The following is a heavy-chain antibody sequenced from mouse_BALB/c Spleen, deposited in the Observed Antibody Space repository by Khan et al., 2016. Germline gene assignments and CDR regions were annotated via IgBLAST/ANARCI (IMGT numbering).Heavy chain of an antibody. CDR2: ISYSGST. Sequence: EVQLQESGPGLVKPSQSLSLTCTVTGYSITSDYAWNWIRQFPGNKLEWMGYISYSGSTSYNPSLKSRISITRDTSKNQFFLQLNSVTTEDTATYYCAPYGNYRYFDDWGQGTTLTVSS. V-gene: IGHV3-2*02. D-gene: IGHD2-1*01. CDR3: APYGNYRYFDD. CDR1: GYSITSDYA. J-gene: IGHJ2*01.